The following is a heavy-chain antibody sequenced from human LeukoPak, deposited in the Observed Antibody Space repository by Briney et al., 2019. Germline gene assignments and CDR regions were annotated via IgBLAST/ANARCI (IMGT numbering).Heavy chain of an antibody. CDR2: ISISRSYI. D-gene: IGHD2-2*01. CDR3: ARDLYCSSTSCPYYYYGMDV. Sequence: GGSLRLSCAASGFTFSSYSMNWVRQAPGKGLEWVSSISISRSYIYYADPVKGRFTISRDNDKNSLYLQMNRLRAEDTAVYYCARDLYCSSTSCPYYYYGMDVWGQGTTVTVSS. V-gene: IGHV3-21*01. CDR1: GFTFSSYS. J-gene: IGHJ6*02.